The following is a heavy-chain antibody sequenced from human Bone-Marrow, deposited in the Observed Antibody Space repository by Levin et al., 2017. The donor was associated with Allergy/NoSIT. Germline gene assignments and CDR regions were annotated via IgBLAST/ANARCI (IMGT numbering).Heavy chain of an antibody. D-gene: IGHD6-19*01. Sequence: GESLKISCAASGFTFSDFGIHWVRQAPGKGLEWVAVIWYDGSNKYYTDSVKGRFTISRDNSQNNLYLQIDSLRAEDKAVYYCARDRYSAVAGIDSTDPLAYWGQGTLVTVSS. CDR3: ARDRYSAVAGIDSTDPLAY. CDR2: IWYDGSNK. CDR1: GFTFSDFG. V-gene: IGHV3-33*01. J-gene: IGHJ4*02.